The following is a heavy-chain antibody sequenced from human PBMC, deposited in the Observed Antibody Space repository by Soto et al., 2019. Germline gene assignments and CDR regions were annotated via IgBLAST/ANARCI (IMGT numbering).Heavy chain of an antibody. V-gene: IGHV3-30*18. CDR1: GFTFSSYG. CDR2: ISYDGSNK. CDR3: AKDRSTVTTFLYFDY. Sequence: GGSLRLSCAASGFTFSSYGMHWVRQAPGKGLEWVAVISYDGSNKYYADSVKGRFTISRDNSKNTLYLQMNSLRAEDTAVYYCAKDRSTVTTFLYFDYWGQGTLVTVSS. J-gene: IGHJ4*02. D-gene: IGHD4-17*01.